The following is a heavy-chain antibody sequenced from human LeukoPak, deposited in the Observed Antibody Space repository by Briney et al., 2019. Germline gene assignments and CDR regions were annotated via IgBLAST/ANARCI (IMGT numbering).Heavy chain of an antibody. J-gene: IGHJ5*02. D-gene: IGHD3-10*01. CDR3: ARRVLLWFGELSSGINWFAP. CDR1: GGSFSGYY. V-gene: IGHV4-34*01. Sequence: KPSETLSLTCAVYGGSFSGYYWSWIRQPPGKGLEWIGEINHSGSTNYNPSLKSRVTISVDTSKNQFSLKLSSVTAADTAVYYCARRVLLWFGELSSGINWFAPWGQGTLVTVSS. CDR2: INHSGST.